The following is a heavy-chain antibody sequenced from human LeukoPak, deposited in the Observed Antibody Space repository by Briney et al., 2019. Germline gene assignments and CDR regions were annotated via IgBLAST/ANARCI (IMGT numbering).Heavy chain of an antibody. CDR3: ARRMDSSSWYVAFDI. CDR1: GGTFSSYA. V-gene: IGHV1-69*04. Sequence: SVKVSCKASGGTFSSYAISWVRQAPGQGLEWMGRIIPILGIANYAQKFQGRVTITADKSTSTAYMELSSLRSEDTAVYYCARRMDSSSWYVAFDIWGQGTMVTVSS. CDR2: IIPILGIA. J-gene: IGHJ3*02. D-gene: IGHD6-13*01.